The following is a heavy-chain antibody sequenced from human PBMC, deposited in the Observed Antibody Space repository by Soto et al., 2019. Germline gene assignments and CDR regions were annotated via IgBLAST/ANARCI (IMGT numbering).Heavy chain of an antibody. Sequence: SGPTLVNPTQTPTLTCTFSGFSLSTSDMCVSWIRQPPGKALEWLARIDWDDDKYYSTSLKTRLTISKDTSKNQVVLTMTYVDPVDTATYYCARTRIANYYFDFWGQGTLVTVSS. J-gene: IGHJ4*02. CDR2: IDWDDDK. CDR3: ARTRIANYYFDF. CDR1: GFSLSTSDMC. V-gene: IGHV2-70*11.